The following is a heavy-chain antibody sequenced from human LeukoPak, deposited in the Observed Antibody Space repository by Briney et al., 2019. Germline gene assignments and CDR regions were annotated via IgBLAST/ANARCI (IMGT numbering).Heavy chain of an antibody. V-gene: IGHV3-30*18. CDR3: AKGSLYGWMGVVTNWGRGYGDYYFDD. CDR2: ISYDAYDGTNK. J-gene: IGHJ4*02. D-gene: IGHD3-3*01. CDR1: GFTFSNYG. Sequence: PGGSLRLSCAASGFTFSNYGMFWVRQAPGKGLEWVATISYDAYDGTNKQHADSVKGRFTISRDNSKNTLFLQMNSLRVEDTAVYYCAKGSLYGWMGVVTNWGRGYGDYYFDDWGQGTLVTVSS.